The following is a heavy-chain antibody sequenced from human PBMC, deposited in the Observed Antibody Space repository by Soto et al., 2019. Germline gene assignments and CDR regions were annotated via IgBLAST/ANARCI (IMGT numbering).Heavy chain of an antibody. CDR3: ARTVLGPDLLADSFVDYYYYMDV. CDR2: VYYTGST. D-gene: IGHD3-9*01. V-gene: IGHV4-59*08. Sequence: TLSLTCTVSGGSFINFYWSWIRQPPGKGLEWIGYVYYTGSTSYNPSLKRRVTFSADSSRGQFSLRLNSVTAADTAVYYCARTVLGPDLLADSFVDYYYYMDVWGQGTTVTVSS. J-gene: IGHJ6*03. CDR1: GGSFINFY.